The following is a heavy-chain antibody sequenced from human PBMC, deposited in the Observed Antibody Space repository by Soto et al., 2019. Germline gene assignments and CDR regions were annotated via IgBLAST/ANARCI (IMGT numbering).Heavy chain of an antibody. CDR3: ARACGGDCPADYYYYGMDV. J-gene: IGHJ6*02. CDR1: GFTFSSYA. CDR2: ISASGGST. Sequence: GSQRLSCVASGFTFSSYAMGWVCQAPGKGLEWVSVISASGGSTFYADSVKGRFTISRDTSKNTLYLQMNSLRAEDTAVYYCARACGGDCPADYYYYGMDVWGQGTTVTVSS. V-gene: IGHV3-23*01. D-gene: IGHD2-21*02.